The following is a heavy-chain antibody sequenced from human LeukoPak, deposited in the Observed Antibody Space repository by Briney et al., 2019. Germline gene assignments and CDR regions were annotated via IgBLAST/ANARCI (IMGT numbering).Heavy chain of an antibody. Sequence: GGSLRLSCAASGLSFTSFAMSWVRQAPARGPEWVSSLRGDGETFYADSVRGRFTLSRDDSRNTVYLRLNNLRVEDTAIYYCARASWVSSADAVRWGQGTQVTASS. J-gene: IGHJ4*02. V-gene: IGHV3-23*01. D-gene: IGHD3-16*01. CDR1: GLSFTSFA. CDR2: LRGDGET. CDR3: ARASWVSSADAVR.